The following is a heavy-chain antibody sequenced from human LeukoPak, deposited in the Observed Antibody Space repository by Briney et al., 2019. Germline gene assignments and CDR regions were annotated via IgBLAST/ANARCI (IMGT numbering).Heavy chain of an antibody. V-gene: IGHV3-30-3*01. CDR1: GFSFSSHA. D-gene: IGHD2-2*01. CDR2: ISYDGSTK. Sequence: GGSLRLSCAASGFSFSSHAMHWVRQAPGKGLEWVAVISYDGSTKYYADSVKGRFSISRDTSKSMLYLQMNSLRTEDTALYYCARDSCNSTSCYRWFDPWGQGTLVTVSS. CDR3: ARDSCNSTSCYRWFDP. J-gene: IGHJ5*02.